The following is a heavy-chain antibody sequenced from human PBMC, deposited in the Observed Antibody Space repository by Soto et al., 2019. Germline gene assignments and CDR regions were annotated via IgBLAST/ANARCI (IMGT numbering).Heavy chain of an antibody. CDR2: IWHDGKNK. CDR3: ARDPGKDEAIAY. Sequence: QVQVVESGGGVVQPGTSLRLSCAASGFTFSNFGMHWVRQAPGKGLEWVAVIWHDGKNKYYADSVEGRFTISRDNSKNTLNLQTNPLRAEDTAVYYCARDPGKDEAIAYWGHGTLVIVSS. V-gene: IGHV3-33*01. J-gene: IGHJ4*01. CDR1: GFTFSNFG.